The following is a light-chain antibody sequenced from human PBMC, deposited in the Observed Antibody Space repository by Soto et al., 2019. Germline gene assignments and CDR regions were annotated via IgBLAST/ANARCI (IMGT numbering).Light chain of an antibody. Sequence: DIQMTQSPSSLSASVGDRVTITCRASQSISIYVNWYQQKPGKAPKLLIYAASNLQSGVPTRFSGSGSGTDFTLTISSLQNEDFATYYCQQSYSTLWTFGQGTKVEIK. J-gene: IGKJ1*01. CDR2: AAS. CDR3: QQSYSTLWT. V-gene: IGKV1-39*01. CDR1: QSISIY.